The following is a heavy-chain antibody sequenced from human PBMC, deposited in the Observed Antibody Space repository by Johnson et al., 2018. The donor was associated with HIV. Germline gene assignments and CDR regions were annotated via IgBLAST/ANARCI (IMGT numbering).Heavy chain of an antibody. J-gene: IGHJ3*02. D-gene: IGHD3-16*02. V-gene: IGHV3-66*01. CDR1: GFTVSSNY. Sequence: VQLVESGGGLVQPGGSLRLSCAASGFTVSSNYMSWVHQAPGKGLEWVSVIYSGGSTYYADSVKGRFTISRDNAKNSLYLQMNSLRVEDTALYYCARGGLGYQNIHDPFDIWGQGTMVTVSS. CDR2: IYSGGST. CDR3: ARGGLGYQNIHDPFDI.